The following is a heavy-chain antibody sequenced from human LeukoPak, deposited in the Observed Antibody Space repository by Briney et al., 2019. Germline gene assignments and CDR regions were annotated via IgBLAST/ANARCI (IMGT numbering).Heavy chain of an antibody. Sequence: ASVKVSCKASGYTFTSYGISWVRQAPGQGLEWMGWISAYNGNTNYAQKLQGRVTMTTDTSTSTAYMELRMLRSDDTAVYYCARMVFEVGYCSSTSCYGFDYWGQGTLVSVSS. CDR1: GYTFTSYG. V-gene: IGHV1-18*01. D-gene: IGHD2-2*01. CDR2: ISAYNGNT. J-gene: IGHJ4*02. CDR3: ARMVFEVGYCSSTSCYGFDY.